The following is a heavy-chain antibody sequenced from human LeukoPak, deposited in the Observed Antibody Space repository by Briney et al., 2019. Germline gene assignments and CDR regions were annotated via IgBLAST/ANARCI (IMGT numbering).Heavy chain of an antibody. Sequence: PGGSLRLSCAASGFTFSSYWMHWVRQAPGKGLVWVSRINSDGSSTSYADSVKGRFTISRDNAKNTLYLQMNSLRAEDTAVYYCARVRKAQRFDAFDIWGQGTMVTVSS. J-gene: IGHJ3*02. V-gene: IGHV3-74*01. CDR1: GFTFSSYW. D-gene: IGHD2-2*01. CDR3: ARVRKAQRFDAFDI. CDR2: INSDGSST.